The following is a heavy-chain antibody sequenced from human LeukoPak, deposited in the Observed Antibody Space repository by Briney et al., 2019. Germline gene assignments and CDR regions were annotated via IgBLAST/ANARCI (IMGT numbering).Heavy chain of an antibody. CDR3: ARDENAGYSYGSDFDY. Sequence: ASVKVSCKASGYTFTSYDINWVRQATGQGLEWMGWMNPNSGNTGYAQKFQSRVTITRNTSISTAYMELSSLRSEDTAVYYCARDENAGYSYGSDFDYWGQGTLVTVSS. CDR2: MNPNSGNT. D-gene: IGHD5-18*01. J-gene: IGHJ4*02. CDR1: GYTFTSYD. V-gene: IGHV1-8*03.